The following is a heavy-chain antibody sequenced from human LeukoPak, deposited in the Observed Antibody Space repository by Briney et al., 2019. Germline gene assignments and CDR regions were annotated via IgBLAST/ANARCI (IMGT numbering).Heavy chain of an antibody. J-gene: IGHJ4*02. D-gene: IGHD4-23*01. CDR2: ISYDGSNK. CDR1: GFTFSSYG. Sequence: GGSLRLSCAASGFTFSSYGMHWVRQAPGKGLEWVAVISYDGSNKYYADSVKGRFTISRDNSKNTLYLQMNSLRAEDTAVYYCANGRGIGGTRNWGQGTLVTVSS. V-gene: IGHV3-30*18. CDR3: ANGRGIGGTRN.